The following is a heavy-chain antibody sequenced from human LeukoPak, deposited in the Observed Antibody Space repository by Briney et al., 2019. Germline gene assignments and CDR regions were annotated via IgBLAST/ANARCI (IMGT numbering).Heavy chain of an antibody. CDR2: ISASGGGT. D-gene: IGHD6-6*01. J-gene: IGHJ3*01. CDR3: AKGGLGASSALLAFDV. V-gene: IGHV3-23*01. CDR1: GFTFDSYP. Sequence: QPGGSLRLSCAASGFTFDSYPMSWVRQAPGRGLEWVSGISASGGGTNSADSVKGRFTISRDKSKNTLYLQMSSLRAEDTAVYYCAKGGLGASSALLAFDVWGQGTIVTVSS.